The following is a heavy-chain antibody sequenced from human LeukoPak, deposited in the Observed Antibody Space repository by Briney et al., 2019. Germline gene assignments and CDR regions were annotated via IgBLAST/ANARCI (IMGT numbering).Heavy chain of an antibody. J-gene: IGHJ4*02. Sequence: SETLSLTCAVSGGSISSSNWWSWVRQPPGKGLEWIGYIYYSGSTNYNPSLKSRVTISVDTSKNQFSLKLSSVTAADTAVYYCARDSRGAAGTPPWYFDYWGQGTLVTVSS. CDR2: IYYSGST. D-gene: IGHD6-19*01. CDR3: ARDSRGAAGTPPWYFDY. CDR1: GGSISSSNW. V-gene: IGHV4-4*02.